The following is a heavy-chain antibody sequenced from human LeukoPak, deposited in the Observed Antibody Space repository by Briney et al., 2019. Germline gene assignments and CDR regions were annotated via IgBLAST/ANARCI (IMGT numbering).Heavy chain of an antibody. J-gene: IGHJ4*02. D-gene: IGHD4-17*01. CDR2: ISYDGSKR. CDR1: GFTFSSYG. Sequence: HPGRSLRLSCAASGFTFSSYGMHWVRQAPGKGLEWVALISYDGSKRYCADSVKGRFTISRDNSKNTLYLQVNSLRAEDTAVYFCAKDVSPYGDYEAAAYWGQGTLVTVSS. CDR3: AKDVSPYGDYEAAAY. V-gene: IGHV3-30*18.